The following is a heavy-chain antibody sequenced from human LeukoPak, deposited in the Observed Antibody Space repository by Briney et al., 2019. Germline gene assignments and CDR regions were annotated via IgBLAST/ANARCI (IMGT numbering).Heavy chain of an antibody. V-gene: IGHV3-30*04. Sequence: GGSLRLSCAASGFTFSSYAMHWVRQAPGKGLEWVAVISYDGSNKYYADSVKGRFTISRDNSKNTLYLQMNSLRAEDTAVYYCARDSGYSSGWYYFDYWGQGTLVTVSS. J-gene: IGHJ4*02. CDR3: ARDSGYSSGWYYFDY. CDR2: ISYDGSNK. CDR1: GFTFSSYA. D-gene: IGHD6-19*01.